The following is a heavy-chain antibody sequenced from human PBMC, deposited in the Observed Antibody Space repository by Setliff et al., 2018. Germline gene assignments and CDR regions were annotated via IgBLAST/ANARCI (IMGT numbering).Heavy chain of an antibody. J-gene: IGHJ6*03. V-gene: IGHV4-61*09. CDR1: GGSVNSGYDN. D-gene: IGHD6-19*01. Sequence: SETLSLTCTVSGGSVNSGYDNWNWLRQPAGKGLEWIGHINRRGSTNFTPSLKSRVTISLDTSKNQFSLNLTSVTAADTAVYYCARASSGRHSAYYYYMDVWGKGTTVTVSS. CDR2: INRRGST. CDR3: ARASSGRHSAYYYYMDV.